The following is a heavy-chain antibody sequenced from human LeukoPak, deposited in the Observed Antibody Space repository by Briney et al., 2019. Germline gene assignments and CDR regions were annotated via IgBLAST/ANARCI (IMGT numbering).Heavy chain of an antibody. V-gene: IGHV3-21*01. CDR2: ITSVSSYK. CDR1: GFSFTSYA. Sequence: GGSLRLSCVGSGFSFTSYAVSWVRQAPGKGLEWVSSITSVSSYKYYADSVKGRFTISRDNAKNSLFLQMNSLRAEDTAIYYCARDPTADDYWGQGTLVTVSS. J-gene: IGHJ4*02. CDR3: ARDPTADDY. D-gene: IGHD2-2*01.